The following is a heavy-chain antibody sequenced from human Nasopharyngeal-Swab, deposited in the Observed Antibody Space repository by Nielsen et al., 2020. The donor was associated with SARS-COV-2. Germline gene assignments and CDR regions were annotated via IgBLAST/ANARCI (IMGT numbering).Heavy chain of an antibody. V-gene: IGHV3-33*01. D-gene: IGHD3-3*01. CDR1: GFTFSSYG. CDR2: IWYDGSNK. J-gene: IGHJ6*02. CDR3: ARDPDQYYDFWSGPLDV. Sequence: GGSLRLSCAASGFTFSSYGMHWVRQAPGKVLEWVAVIWYDGSNKYYADSVKGRFTISRDNSKNTLYLQMNSLRAEDTAVYYCARDPDQYYDFWSGPLDVWGQGTTVTVSS.